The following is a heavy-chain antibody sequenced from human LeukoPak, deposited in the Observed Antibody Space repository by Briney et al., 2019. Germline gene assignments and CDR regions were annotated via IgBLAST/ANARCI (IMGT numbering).Heavy chain of an antibody. V-gene: IGHV5-51*01. Sequence: GESLKISCKGSGYSFTNYWIGWARQMPGKGLEWMGIIYPGDSDTRYSPSFQGQVTISADKSISTAYLQWSSLKASDTAMYYCVRHAYYYDSGGYYYLDYWGQGTLVTVSS. D-gene: IGHD3-22*01. J-gene: IGHJ4*02. CDR1: GYSFTNYW. CDR2: IYPGDSDT. CDR3: VRHAYYYDSGGYYYLDY.